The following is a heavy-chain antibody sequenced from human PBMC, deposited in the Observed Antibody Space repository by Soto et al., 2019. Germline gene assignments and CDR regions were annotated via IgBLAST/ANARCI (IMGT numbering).Heavy chain of an antibody. CDR1: GFTFSSYG. J-gene: IGHJ1*01. Sequence: QVPLVESGGGVVQPGRSLRLSCAASGFTFSSYGMHWVRQAPGKGLEWVAVISYDGSNKYYADSVKGRFTISRDNSKNTLYLQMNSLRAEDTAVYYCAKTSRYEGYRRIQHWGQGTLVTVSS. CDR2: ISYDGSNK. CDR3: AKTSRYEGYRRIQH. D-gene: IGHD3-16*02. V-gene: IGHV3-30*18.